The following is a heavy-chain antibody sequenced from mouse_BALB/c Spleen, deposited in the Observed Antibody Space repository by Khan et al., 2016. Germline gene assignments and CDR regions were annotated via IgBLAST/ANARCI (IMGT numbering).Heavy chain of an antibody. CDR3: AREGWLLGFFDY. CDR2: VNPSNDYT. CDR1: GYTFTSYT. Sequence: QVQLQQSGAELARPGASVKMSCKASGYTFTSYTMFWVTQRPGQGLEWLGYVNPSNDYTDYNQKFKDKATLTADKSSSTAYMQLNSLTSEDSAVYYWAREGWLLGFFDYWGQGTTLTVSS. V-gene: IGHV1-4*01. J-gene: IGHJ2*01. D-gene: IGHD2-3*01.